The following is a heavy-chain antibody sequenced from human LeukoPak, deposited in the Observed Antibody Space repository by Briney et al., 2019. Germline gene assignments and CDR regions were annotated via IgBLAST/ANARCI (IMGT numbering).Heavy chain of an antibody. Sequence: GGSLRLSCAASGFTFDDYGMSWVRQAPGKGLEWVSGINWNGGSTGYADSVKGRFTISRDNAKNSVYLQMNSLRAEDTAVYYCARDDCTNGVCYYYFDYWGQGTLVTVSS. D-gene: IGHD2-8*01. CDR3: ARDDCTNGVCYYYFDY. CDR1: GFTFDDYG. CDR2: INWNGGST. J-gene: IGHJ4*02. V-gene: IGHV3-20*04.